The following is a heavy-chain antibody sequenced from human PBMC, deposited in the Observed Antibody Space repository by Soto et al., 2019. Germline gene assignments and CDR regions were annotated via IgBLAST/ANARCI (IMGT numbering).Heavy chain of an antibody. Sequence: GGSLRLSCTASGFTFGDYAMSWFRQAPGKGLEWVGFIRSKAYGGTTEYAASVKGRFTISRDDSKSIAYLQMNSLKTEDTAVYYCTRDGYFWSGYYRTHYYYYYMDVWGKGTTVTVSS. CDR3: TRDGYFWSGYYRTHYYYYYMDV. J-gene: IGHJ6*03. D-gene: IGHD3-3*01. CDR2: IRSKAYGGTT. CDR1: GFTFGDYA. V-gene: IGHV3-49*03.